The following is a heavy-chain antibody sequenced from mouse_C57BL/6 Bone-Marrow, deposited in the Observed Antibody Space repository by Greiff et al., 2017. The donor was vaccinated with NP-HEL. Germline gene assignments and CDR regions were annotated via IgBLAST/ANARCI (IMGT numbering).Heavy chain of an antibody. V-gene: IGHV10-1*01. J-gene: IGHJ4*01. D-gene: IGHD2-3*01. CDR2: IRSKSNNYAT. CDR3: VRGDGYYGWAMDY. Sequence: EVKLVESGGGLVQPKGSLKLSCAASGFSFNTYAMNWVRQAPGKGLEWVARIRSKSNNYATYYADSVKDRFTISRDDSESMLYLQMNNLKPEDTAMYYCVRGDGYYGWAMDYWGQGTSVTVSS. CDR1: GFSFNTYA.